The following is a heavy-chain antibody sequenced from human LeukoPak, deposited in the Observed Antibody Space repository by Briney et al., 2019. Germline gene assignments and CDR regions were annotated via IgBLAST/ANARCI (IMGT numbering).Heavy chain of an antibody. CDR2: INPSGGST. J-gene: IGHJ3*02. V-gene: IGHV1-46*03. CDR1: GYTFTSYY. CDR3: ASSAYYYDSSGYYILGAFDI. D-gene: IGHD3-22*01. Sequence: ASVKVSCKASGYTFTSYYMHWVRQAPGHGLEWMGIINPSGGSTSYAQKFQGRVTMTRDTSTSTVYMELSSLRSEDTAVYYCASSAYYYDSSGYYILGAFDIWGQGTMVTVSS.